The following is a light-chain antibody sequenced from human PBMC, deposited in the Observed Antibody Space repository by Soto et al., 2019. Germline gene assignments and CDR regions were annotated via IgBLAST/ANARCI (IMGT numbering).Light chain of an antibody. CDR2: AAS. Sequence: EIGSMQSPGTLSLSPGERDTLSCRASQSMTRTYIAWYQKKPGQAPRLLIYAASIRAPGIPDRFSGSGSGTDFTLTISRLEPEDFAVYYCQQYGSSALTFGGGTKLDIK. CDR3: QQYGSSALT. V-gene: IGKV3-20*01. CDR1: QSMTRTY. J-gene: IGKJ4*01.